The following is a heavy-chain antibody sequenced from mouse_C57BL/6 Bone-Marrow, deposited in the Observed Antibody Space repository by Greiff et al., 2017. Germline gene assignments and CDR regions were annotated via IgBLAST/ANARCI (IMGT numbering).Heavy chain of an antibody. CDR1: GYTFTDYY. Sequence: QVQLQQSGAELVRPGASVKLSCKASGYTFTDYYINWVKQRPGQGLEWIARIYPGSGNTYYNEKIKGKATLTAEKSSSTAYMQLSSLTSEDSAVYFCARRRRYGHWYFDVWGTGTTVTVSS. J-gene: IGHJ1*03. CDR3: ARRRRYGHWYFDV. D-gene: IGHD2-14*01. V-gene: IGHV1-76*01. CDR2: IYPGSGNT.